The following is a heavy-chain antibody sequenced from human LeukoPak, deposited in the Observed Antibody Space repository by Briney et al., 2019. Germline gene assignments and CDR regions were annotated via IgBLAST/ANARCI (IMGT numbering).Heavy chain of an antibody. CDR1: GGSISSSSYY. D-gene: IGHD5-18*01. CDR2: IYYSGST. CDR3: ARDPATRRGYSYGALDY. Sequence: PSETLSLTCTVSGGSISSSSYYWGWIRQPPGKGLEWIGSIYYSGSTYYNPSLKSRVTISVDTSKNQFSLKLSSVTAADTAVYYCARDPATRRGYSYGALDYWGQGTLVTVSS. J-gene: IGHJ4*02. V-gene: IGHV4-39*07.